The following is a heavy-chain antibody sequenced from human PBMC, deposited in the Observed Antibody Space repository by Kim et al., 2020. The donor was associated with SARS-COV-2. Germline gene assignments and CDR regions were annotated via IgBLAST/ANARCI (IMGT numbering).Heavy chain of an antibody. D-gene: IGHD3-10*01. CDR1: GFTFGDYA. V-gene: IGHV3-49*04. CDR3: TRDSNYYGSGSYRYYYYYGMDV. J-gene: IGHJ6*02. CDR2: IRSKAYGGTT. Sequence: GGSLRLSCTASGFTFGDYAMSWVRQAPGKGLEWVGFIRSKAYGGTTEYAASVKGRFTISRDDSKSIAYLQMNSLKTEDTAVYYCTRDSNYYGSGSYRYYYYYGMDVWGQGTTVTVSS.